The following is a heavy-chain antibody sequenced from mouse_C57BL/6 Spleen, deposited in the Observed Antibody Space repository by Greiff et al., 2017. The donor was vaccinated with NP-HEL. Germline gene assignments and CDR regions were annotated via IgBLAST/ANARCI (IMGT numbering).Heavy chain of an antibody. V-gene: IGHV1-18*01. Sequence: EVQLQQSGPELVKPGASVKIPCKASGYTFTDYNMDWVKQSHGKSLEWIGDINPNNGGTIYNQKFKGKATLTVDKSSSTAYMELRSLTSEDTAVYDCARRDYYGSSHYYFDYWGQGTTLTVSS. CDR1: GYTFTDYN. CDR3: ARRDYYGSSHYYFDY. D-gene: IGHD1-1*01. J-gene: IGHJ2*01. CDR2: INPNNGGT.